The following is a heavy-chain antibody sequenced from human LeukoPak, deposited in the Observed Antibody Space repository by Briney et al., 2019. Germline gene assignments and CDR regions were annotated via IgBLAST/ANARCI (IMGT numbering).Heavy chain of an antibody. V-gene: IGHV4-34*01. J-gene: IGHJ3*02. CDR1: GGSFSGYY. CDR2: INHSGST. Sequence: SETLSLTCAVYGGSFSGYYWSWIRQPPGKGLEWIGEINHSGSTNYNPSLKSRVTISVDTSKNQCSLKLSSVTAADTAVYYCASLAGIAVAGTRSSAFDIWGQGTMVTVSS. D-gene: IGHD6-19*01. CDR3: ASLAGIAVAGTRSSAFDI.